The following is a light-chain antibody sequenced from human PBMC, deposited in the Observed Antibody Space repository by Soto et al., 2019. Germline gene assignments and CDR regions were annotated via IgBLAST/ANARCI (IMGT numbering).Light chain of an antibody. CDR1: SSDVGGYNY. J-gene: IGLJ1*01. CDR3: SSYTTSNTRQIV. Sequence: QSALTQPASVSGSPGQSITISCTGTSSDVGGYNYVSWYQHHPGKAPKLLIYDDSNRPSGVSNRFSGSKSDNTASLTISGLQPEDEADYYCSSYTTSNTRQIVFGTGTKLTVL. CDR2: DDS. V-gene: IGLV2-14*03.